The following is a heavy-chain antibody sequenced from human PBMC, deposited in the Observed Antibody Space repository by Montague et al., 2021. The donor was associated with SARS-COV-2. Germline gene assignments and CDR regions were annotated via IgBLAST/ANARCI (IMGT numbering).Heavy chain of an antibody. V-gene: IGHV4-4*02. CDR3: ASFPVSQQLDS. CDR1: GASVGSINW. J-gene: IGHJ5*01. Sequence: SETLSLTCAVSGASVGSINWWTWVLQPPGRGLEWIAEIHHTGITNFNPSLRSRVSISLDTSRNQFSLTLNSVTAADTAIYYYASFPVSQQLDSWGQGTLVSVSS. D-gene: IGHD6-13*01. CDR2: IHHTGIT.